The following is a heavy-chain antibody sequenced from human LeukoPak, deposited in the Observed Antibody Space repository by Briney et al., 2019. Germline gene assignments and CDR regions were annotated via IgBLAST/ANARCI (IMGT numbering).Heavy chain of an antibody. V-gene: IGHV3-7*01. Sequence: GGSLRLSCAASGFTFSSYWMSWVRQAPGKGLEWVANIKQDGSEKYYVGSVKGRFTISRDNAKNSLYLQMNSLRAEDTDVYYCARPRPGYYMDVWGKGTTVTVSS. J-gene: IGHJ6*03. CDR3: ARPRPGYYMDV. CDR2: IKQDGSEK. D-gene: IGHD1-1*01. CDR1: GFTFSSYW.